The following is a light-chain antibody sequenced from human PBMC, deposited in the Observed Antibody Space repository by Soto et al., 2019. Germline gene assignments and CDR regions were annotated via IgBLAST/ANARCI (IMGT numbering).Light chain of an antibody. V-gene: IGKV3-15*01. CDR1: QSISSN. CDR3: QQYGSSPIT. CDR2: GVS. Sequence: EIVMTQSPATLSVSPGEGATLSCRASQSISSNLAWYQQKPGQAPRLLMYGVSTRATGVSGRFSGSGSGTEFTLTISSLRSEDFAVYYCQQYGSSPITFGQGTRLDVK. J-gene: IGKJ5*01.